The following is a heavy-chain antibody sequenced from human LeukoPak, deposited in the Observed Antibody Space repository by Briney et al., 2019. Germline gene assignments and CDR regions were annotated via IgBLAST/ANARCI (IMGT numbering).Heavy chain of an antibody. CDR3: ARGEYSGYDIPIDY. D-gene: IGHD5-12*01. CDR2: MNPNSGNT. Sequence: ASVKVSCKASGYTFTSYDINWVRQATGQGLEWMGWMNPNSGNTGYAQKFQGRVTMTRNTSISTAYMELSSLRSEDTAVYYYARGEYSGYDIPIDYWGQGTLVTVSS. V-gene: IGHV1-8*01. CDR1: GYTFTSYD. J-gene: IGHJ4*02.